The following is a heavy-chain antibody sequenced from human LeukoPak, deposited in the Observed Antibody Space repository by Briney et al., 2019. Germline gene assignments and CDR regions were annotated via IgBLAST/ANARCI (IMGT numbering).Heavy chain of an antibody. V-gene: IGHV1-69*05. CDR1: GGTFSSYA. D-gene: IGHD3-22*01. J-gene: IGHJ4*02. CDR3: ARGIPDSSGYYWDY. Sequence: ASVKLSCKASGGTFSSYAISWVRQAPGQGLEWMGGIIPIFGTANYAQKFQGRVTITTDESTSTAYMELSSLRSEDTAVYYCARGIPDSSGYYWDYWGQGTLVTVSS. CDR2: IIPIFGTA.